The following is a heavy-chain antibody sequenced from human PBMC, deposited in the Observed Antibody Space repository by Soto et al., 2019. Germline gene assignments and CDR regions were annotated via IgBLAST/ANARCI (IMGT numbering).Heavy chain of an antibody. J-gene: IGHJ4*02. D-gene: IGHD2-8*01. CDR3: ARIWGGGGYALIY. CDR2: ISSSGTTT. V-gene: IGHV3-11*01. CDR1: GFTCSDFY. Sequence: QVQLVESGGGLVKPGGSLRLSCAASGFTCSDFYMSWIRQAPGKGLEWISYISSSGTTTYYTDSVKGRFTISRDNAKNSLYLQMNTLRDEDTAVYYCARIWGGGGYALIYWGQGTLVTVSS.